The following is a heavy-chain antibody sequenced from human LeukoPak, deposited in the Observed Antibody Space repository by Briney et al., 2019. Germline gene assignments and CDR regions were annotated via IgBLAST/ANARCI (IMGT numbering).Heavy chain of an antibody. CDR2: VYHSGST. D-gene: IGHD1-26*01. Sequence: RTSETLSLTCTVSGGSISSGGYSWSWIRQTQGKGLEWIGSVYHSGSTDYNSSLKSRITMSVVKSKNQFSLKLSSVTAADTAVYYCAREAYSGSHNWFDPWGQGTRVIVSS. V-gene: IGHV4-30-2*01. CDR3: AREAYSGSHNWFDP. J-gene: IGHJ5*02. CDR1: GGSISSGGYS.